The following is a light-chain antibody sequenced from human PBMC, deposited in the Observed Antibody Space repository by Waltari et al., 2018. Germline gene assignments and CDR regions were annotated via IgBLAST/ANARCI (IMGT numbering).Light chain of an antibody. CDR1: RSNIGSTT. J-gene: IGLJ3*02. Sequence: QSVLTQPPSASETPGQRVAISCSGSRSNIGSTTVNWYQQLPGTAPTLLIYGNNQRPSGVPDRFSGSKSGTSASLAISGLQSEDEADYFCSAWDDSLNVWVFGGGTKLTVL. V-gene: IGLV1-44*01. CDR2: GNN. CDR3: SAWDDSLNVWV.